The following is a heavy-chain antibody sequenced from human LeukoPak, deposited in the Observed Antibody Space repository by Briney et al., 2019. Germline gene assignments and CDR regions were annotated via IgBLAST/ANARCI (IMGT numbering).Heavy chain of an antibody. CDR3: ASQVGATDFDY. CDR2: IYTSGST. V-gene: IGHV4-4*09. J-gene: IGHJ4*02. CDR1: GGSISSYY. D-gene: IGHD1-26*01. Sequence: SETLSLTCTVSGGSISSYYWIWIRQPPRKEREWIGYIYTSGSTNYNPPLKSRVTISVDTSKNQFSLKLSSVTAADTAVYYCASQVGATDFDYWGQGTLVSVSS.